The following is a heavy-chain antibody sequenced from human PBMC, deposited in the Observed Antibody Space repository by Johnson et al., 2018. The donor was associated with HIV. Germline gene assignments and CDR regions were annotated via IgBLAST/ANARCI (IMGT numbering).Heavy chain of an antibody. CDR2: IGTAGDT. Sequence: MLLVESGGGLIQPGGSLRLSCAASGFTFSSYDMHWVRQATGKGLEWVSAIGTAGDTYYPGSVKGRFTIPRENAKNSLYLQMNSLRAGDTAVYYCARGLGYSSTWYLNDAFDIWGQGTLVTVSS. CDR1: GFTFSSYD. CDR3: ARGLGYSSTWYLNDAFDI. D-gene: IGHD6-13*01. J-gene: IGHJ3*02. V-gene: IGHV3-13*01.